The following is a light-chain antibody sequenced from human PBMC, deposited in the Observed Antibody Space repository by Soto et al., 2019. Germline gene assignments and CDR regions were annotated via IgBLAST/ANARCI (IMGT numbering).Light chain of an antibody. J-gene: IGKJ4*01. CDR3: QHYGSPLT. Sequence: EIMLTQSPDTLSLSPGERATLSCRASQSVGSNYLAWYQQKPGQTPRLLIYAASSRATGIPDTFSGGGSGTDFTLTISRLEPEDFAVYYCQHYGSPLTFGGGTKVDI. CDR2: AAS. CDR1: QSVGSNY. V-gene: IGKV3-20*01.